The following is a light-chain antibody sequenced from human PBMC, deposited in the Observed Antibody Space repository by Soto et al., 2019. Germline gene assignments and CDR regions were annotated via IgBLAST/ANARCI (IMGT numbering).Light chain of an antibody. CDR1: SSDFGGYRH. CDR2: EVS. J-gene: IGLJ1*01. CDR3: SSFTTDSTYI. Sequence: QSALTQPASVSGSPGQSITISCPAISSDFGGYRHVSWYQHHPGKAPILMIYEVSNRPSGVSYPFSGSKSGSTASLPISGLQAENEADYYCSSFTTDSTYIFGTAPKLTV. V-gene: IGLV2-14*01.